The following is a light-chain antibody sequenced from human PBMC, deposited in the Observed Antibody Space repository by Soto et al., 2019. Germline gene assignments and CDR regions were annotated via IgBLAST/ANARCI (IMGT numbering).Light chain of an antibody. J-gene: IGKJ1*01. CDR3: QHDSGYSKWT. Sequence: DIQLTQSPSTLPASVGDRVTIACRASQSISRWLAWYQQKPGKAPKVLIWDASILHSGVPSRFSGSGSGTEFTLHVSSLQPDDVATSYCQHDSGYSKWTFRRVTKLDIK. CDR1: QSISRW. V-gene: IGKV1-5*01. CDR2: DAS.